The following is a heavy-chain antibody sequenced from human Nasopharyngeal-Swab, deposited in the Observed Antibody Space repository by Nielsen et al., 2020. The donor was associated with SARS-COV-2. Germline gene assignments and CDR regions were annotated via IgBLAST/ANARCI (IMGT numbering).Heavy chain of an antibody. CDR3: ARIAAHHNWFDP. CDR1: GGTFSSYA. D-gene: IGHD6-13*01. Sequence: SVKVSCKASGGTFSSYAISWVRQAPGQGLEWMGGIIPIFGTANYAQKFQGRVTITADESTSTAYMELSSLRSEDTAVYYCARIAAHHNWFDPWGQGTLVTVSS. V-gene: IGHV1-69*13. J-gene: IGHJ5*02. CDR2: IIPIFGTA.